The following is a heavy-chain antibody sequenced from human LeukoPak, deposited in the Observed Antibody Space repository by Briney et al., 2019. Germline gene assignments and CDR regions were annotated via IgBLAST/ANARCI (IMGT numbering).Heavy chain of an antibody. CDR2: INPSGGST. Sequence: ASVKVSCKASGYTFTSYYMHWVRQAPGQGLEWMGIINPSGGSTSYAQKFQGRVTMTRDTSTSTVYMELSSLRSEDRAVYYCARVPALYGDYYYGMDVWGKGTMVTVSS. D-gene: IGHD2-2*02. J-gene: IGHJ6*04. CDR3: ARVPALYGDYYYGMDV. V-gene: IGHV1-46*01. CDR1: GYTFTSYY.